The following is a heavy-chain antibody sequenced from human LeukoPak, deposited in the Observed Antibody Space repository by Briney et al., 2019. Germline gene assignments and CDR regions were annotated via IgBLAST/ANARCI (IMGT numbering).Heavy chain of an antibody. CDR1: GGSFSGYY. D-gene: IGHD3-9*01. Sequence: KLSETLSLTCAVYGGSFSGYYWSWIRQPPGKGLEWIGEINHSGSTNYNPSLKSRATISVDTSKNQFSLKLSSVTAADTAVYYCARGRGVLRYFDWSLDYWGQGTLVTVSS. CDR2: INHSGST. V-gene: IGHV4-34*01. J-gene: IGHJ4*02. CDR3: ARGRGVLRYFDWSLDY.